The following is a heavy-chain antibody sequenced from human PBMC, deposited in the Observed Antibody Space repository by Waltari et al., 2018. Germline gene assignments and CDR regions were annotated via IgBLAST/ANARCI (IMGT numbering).Heavy chain of an antibody. Sequence: QVQLVESGGGVVQPGRSLRLSCAASGSTFSSYGMHWVRPAPGKGLEWVAVIWYDGSNKYYADSVKGRFTISRDNSKNTLYLQMNSLRAEDTAVYYCARDKAVAGSRLDYWGQGTLVTVSS. J-gene: IGHJ4*02. CDR3: ARDKAVAGSRLDY. V-gene: IGHV3-33*01. CDR2: IWYDGSNK. CDR1: GSTFSSYG. D-gene: IGHD6-19*01.